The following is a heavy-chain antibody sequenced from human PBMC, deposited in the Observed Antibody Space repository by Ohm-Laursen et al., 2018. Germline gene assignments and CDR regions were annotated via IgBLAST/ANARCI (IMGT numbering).Heavy chain of an antibody. CDR2: ISGSGGGT. Sequence: SLRLSCAASGFSFSSYAMSWVRQAPGKGLEWVSGISGSGGGTYFADSVKGRFTISRDNSKNTLYLQLNSLRAEDTAVYYCAKVVGDYEFDAFDMWGQGTMVTASS. J-gene: IGHJ3*02. V-gene: IGHV3-23*01. CDR3: AKVVGDYEFDAFDM. D-gene: IGHD3-10*01. CDR1: GFSFSSYA.